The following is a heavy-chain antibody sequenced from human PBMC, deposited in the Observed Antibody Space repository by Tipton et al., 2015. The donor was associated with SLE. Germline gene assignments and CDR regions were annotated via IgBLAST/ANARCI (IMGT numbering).Heavy chain of an antibody. CDR2: ICNSGST. D-gene: IGHD1-26*01. V-gene: IGHV4-59*01. J-gene: IGHJ6*03. CDR1: GVSISTYY. CDR3: ARGGLGVSYYYYMDV. Sequence: TLSLTCTVSGVSISTYYWSWIRQPPGKGLEWIGHICNSGSTNYNPSVKSRVTISVDTSKSQFSLKLSSVTAADTAVYYCARGGLGVSYYYYMDVWGKGTTVTVSS.